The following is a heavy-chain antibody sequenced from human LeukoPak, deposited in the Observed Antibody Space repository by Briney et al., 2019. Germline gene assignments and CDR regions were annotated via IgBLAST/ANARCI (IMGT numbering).Heavy chain of an antibody. CDR1: GYTFTGHY. CDR3: ARPDGDSGGNYGC. J-gene: IGHJ4*02. Sequence: ASVKVSCKASGYTFTGHYMHWVRQAPGRGPEWMGWINPNSGDINYAQKFHGRVTMTRDTSISTAYMELRRLRSDDTAGYYCARPDGDSGGNYGCWGQGTLVTVSS. CDR2: INPNSGDI. D-gene: IGHD4-23*01. V-gene: IGHV1-2*02.